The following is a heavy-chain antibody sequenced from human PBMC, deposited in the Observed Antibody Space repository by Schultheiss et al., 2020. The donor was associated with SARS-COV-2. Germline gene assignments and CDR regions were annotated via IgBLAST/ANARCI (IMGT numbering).Heavy chain of an antibody. Sequence: SETLSLTCAVYGGSFSGYYWSWIRQHPGKGLEWIGYIYYSGSTYYNPSLKSRVTISVDTSKNQFSLKLRSVTAADTAVYYCARDSGGSFDYWGQGTLVTVSS. CDR2: IYYSGST. D-gene: IGHD2-15*01. CDR1: GGSFSGYY. CDR3: ARDSGGSFDY. V-gene: IGHV4-31*11. J-gene: IGHJ4*02.